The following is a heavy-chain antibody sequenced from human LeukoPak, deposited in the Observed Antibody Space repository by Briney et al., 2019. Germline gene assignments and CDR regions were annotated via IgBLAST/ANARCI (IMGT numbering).Heavy chain of an antibody. CDR1: GYTFTSYY. CDR3: ASIRDGYNDAYDI. CDR2: INPSGGST. Sequence: ASVKVSCKASGYTFTSYYMHWVRQAPGQGLEWMGIINPSGGSTSYAQNFQGRVTMTRDTSTSTVYMELSSLRSEDTAIYYCASIRDGYNDAYDIWGQGTVVTVPS. D-gene: IGHD5-24*01. J-gene: IGHJ3*02. V-gene: IGHV1-46*01.